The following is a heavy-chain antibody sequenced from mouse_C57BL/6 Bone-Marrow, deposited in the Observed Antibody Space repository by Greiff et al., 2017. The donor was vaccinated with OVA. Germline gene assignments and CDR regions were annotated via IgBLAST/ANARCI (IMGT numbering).Heavy chain of an antibody. CDR2: IYPGSGNT. Sequence: VQLQQSGAELVRPGASVKLSCKASGYTFTDYYINWVKQRPGQGLEWIARIYPGSGNTYYNEKFKGKATLTAEKSSSTAYMQLSSLTSEDSAVDFCARSYDSNYDYWGQGTALTVSS. J-gene: IGHJ2*01. D-gene: IGHD2-5*01. V-gene: IGHV1-76*01. CDR1: GYTFTDYY. CDR3: ARSYDSNYDY.